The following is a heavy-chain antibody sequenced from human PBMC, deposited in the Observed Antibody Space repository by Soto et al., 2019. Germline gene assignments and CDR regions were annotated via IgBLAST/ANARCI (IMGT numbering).Heavy chain of an antibody. D-gene: IGHD3-10*01. J-gene: IGHJ5*02. CDR1: GYTFTSSG. CDR2: ISAYNGNT. V-gene: IGHV1-18*01. CDR3: ARVMNYYGSGTNVWFDP. Sequence: ASVKISCRASGYTFTSSGISWVRQAPGQGLEWMGWISAYNGNTNYAQKLQGRVTMTTDTSTSTAYMELRSLRSDDTAVYYCARVMNYYGSGTNVWFDPWGQGTLVTVSS.